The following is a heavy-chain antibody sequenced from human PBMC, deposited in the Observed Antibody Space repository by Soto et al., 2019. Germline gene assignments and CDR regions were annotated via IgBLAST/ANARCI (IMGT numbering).Heavy chain of an antibody. J-gene: IGHJ5*02. Sequence: NPSETLSLTCAVSCGSIGTSAYYWGWIRQAPGKGLEWIGSINHSGNTYLSPSLKDRVTMSVDTSKNSFSLKLRSATAADTGLYYCSRRAPEGFDPWGQGTLVTVSS. CDR2: INHSGNT. V-gene: IGHV4-39*01. CDR1: CGSIGTSAYY. CDR3: SRRAPEGFDP.